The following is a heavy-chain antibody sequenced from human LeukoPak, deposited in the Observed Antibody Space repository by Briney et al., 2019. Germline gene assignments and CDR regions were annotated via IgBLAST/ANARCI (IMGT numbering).Heavy chain of an antibody. Sequence: KPSETLSLTCTVSGGSISSSSYYWGWIRQPPGKGLEWIGSIYYSGSTYYNPSLKSRVTISVDTSKNQFSLKLSSVTAADTAVYYCARVNVRVDIVVVVAATDYYYYYYMDVWGKGTTVTVSS. CDR1: GGSISSSSYY. V-gene: IGHV4-39*07. CDR3: ARVNVRVDIVVVVAATDYYYYYYMDV. D-gene: IGHD2-15*01. CDR2: IYYSGST. J-gene: IGHJ6*03.